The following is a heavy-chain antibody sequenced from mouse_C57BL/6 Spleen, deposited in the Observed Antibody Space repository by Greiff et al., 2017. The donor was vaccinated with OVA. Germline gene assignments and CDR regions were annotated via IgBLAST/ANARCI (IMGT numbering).Heavy chain of an antibody. CDR2: IDPSDSYT. J-gene: IGHJ2*01. D-gene: IGHD1-3*01. Sequence: QVQLQQPGAELPRPGTSVKLSCKASGYTFTSYWMHWVKQRPGQGLEWIGVIDPSDSYTNYNQKFKGKATLTVDTSSSTAYMQLSSLTSEDSAVYYCAREGDEKYYFDYWGQGTTLTVSS. CDR3: AREGDEKYYFDY. CDR1: GYTFTSYW. V-gene: IGHV1-59*01.